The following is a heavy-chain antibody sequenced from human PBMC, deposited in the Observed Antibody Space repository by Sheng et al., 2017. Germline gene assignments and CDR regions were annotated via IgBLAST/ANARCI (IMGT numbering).Heavy chain of an antibody. CDR1: GFTFSRYE. D-gene: IGHD3-22*01. V-gene: IGHV3-48*03. Sequence: PGGSLRLSCEVSGFTFSRYEMSWVRQAPGKVLEWVSYISSARLTTYYADSVKGRFTISTDNAKNSLYLQMDSLRVDDTAXYYCARNQPGVTTNYFDYWGQGILVTVSS. J-gene: IGHJ4*02. CDR3: ARNQPGVTTNYFDY. CDR2: ISSARLTT.